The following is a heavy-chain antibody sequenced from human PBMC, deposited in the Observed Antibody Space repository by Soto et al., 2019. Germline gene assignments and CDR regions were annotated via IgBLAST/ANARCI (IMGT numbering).Heavy chain of an antibody. Sequence: GGSLRLSCAASGFTFSDYYMSWIRQAPGKGLEWVSYISSSGSTIYYADSVKGRFTISRDNAKNSLYLQMNSLRAEDTAVYYCARVPDYYDSSGLMDVWGQGTTVTVSS. J-gene: IGHJ6*02. CDR2: ISSSGSTI. D-gene: IGHD3-22*01. CDR1: GFTFSDYY. V-gene: IGHV3-11*01. CDR3: ARVPDYYDSSGLMDV.